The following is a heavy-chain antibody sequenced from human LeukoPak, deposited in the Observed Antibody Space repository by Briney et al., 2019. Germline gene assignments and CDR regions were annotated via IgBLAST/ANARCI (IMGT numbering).Heavy chain of an antibody. CDR2: ISSGSSTSYA. CDR1: GFTFSTCA. J-gene: IGHJ4*02. D-gene: IGHD5-24*01. Sequence: TGGSLRLSCAASGFTFSTCAMSWVRQAPGKGLEWVSSISSGSSTSYAGYADSVKGRFSISRDNSKNTLYLQMSSLRAEDTAVYYCAKGGRGYNPDFWGQGTLVTVSS. CDR3: AKGGRGYNPDF. V-gene: IGHV3-23*01.